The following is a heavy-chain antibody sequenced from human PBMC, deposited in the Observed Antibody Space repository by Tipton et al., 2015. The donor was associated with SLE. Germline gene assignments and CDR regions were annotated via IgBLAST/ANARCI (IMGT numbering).Heavy chain of an antibody. Sequence: TLSLTCAVSGDSIGTYYWSWIRQPAGTGLEWIGRIFSSGFTTYNPSLQSRVTMSVDTSKNQFSLKLNSLTAADTAVYYCAGSGYDYFKWFDPWSQGILVTVSS. V-gene: IGHV4-4*07. D-gene: IGHD5-12*01. CDR1: GDSIGTYY. CDR3: AGSGYDYFKWFDP. CDR2: IFSSGFT. J-gene: IGHJ5*02.